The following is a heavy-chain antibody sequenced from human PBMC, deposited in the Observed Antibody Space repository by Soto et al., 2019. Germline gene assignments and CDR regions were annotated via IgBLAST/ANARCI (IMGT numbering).Heavy chain of an antibody. Sequence: QVQLVPSGTEVKKPGSSVKVSCRASGYSFSGYSISWVRQAPGQGLEWLGRIIPVPGTAHYPQNFEGRVTSTADKSTSTAYLELRNLTSQDTAVYYCAREGDSSYAFDRWGRGSLVTVSS. V-gene: IGHV1-69*08. CDR3: AREGDSSYAFDR. CDR1: GYSFSGYS. CDR2: IIPVPGTA. D-gene: IGHD3-16*01. J-gene: IGHJ4*02.